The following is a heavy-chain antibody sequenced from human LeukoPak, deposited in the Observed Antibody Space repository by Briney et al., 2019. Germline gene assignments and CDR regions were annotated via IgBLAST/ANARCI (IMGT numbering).Heavy chain of an antibody. V-gene: IGHV4-61*09. Sequence: PSETLSLTCSVSGGSLSRGSEYWTWIRQPAGQRLEWIGHIFLSGTTEYNPSFESRVKMSIDGAKNQFSLKLASVTAADTAIYYCARGTMLFYEHNWFDPWGQGTLVTVSS. CDR3: ARGTMLFYEHNWFDP. J-gene: IGHJ5*02. CDR1: GGSLSRGSEY. D-gene: IGHD5/OR15-5a*01. CDR2: IFLSGTT.